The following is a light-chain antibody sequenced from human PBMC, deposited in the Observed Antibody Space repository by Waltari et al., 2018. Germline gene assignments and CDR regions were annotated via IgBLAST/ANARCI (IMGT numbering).Light chain of an antibody. CDR1: QGISTR. CDR2: DAS. V-gene: IGKV1-12*01. J-gene: IGKJ1*01. Sequence: DIQMTQSPSSVSASVGDRVTITCRASQGISTRLAWYLQKPGKAPRLLIYDASSLQSGVPSRFSGSGSGTDFTLTISSLQPEDFATYSCQQGNSFPPTFGQGTKVEI. CDR3: QQGNSFPPT.